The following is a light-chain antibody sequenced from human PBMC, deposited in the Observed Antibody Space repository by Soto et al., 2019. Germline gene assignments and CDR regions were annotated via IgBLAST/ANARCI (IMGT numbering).Light chain of an antibody. CDR2: SNT. J-gene: IGLJ2*01. CDR1: SSNIGSNT. Sequence: QSVLTQPPSASGTPGQRVTISCSGSSSNIGSNTVNWYQQLPGTAPKLLMYSNTQRPSGVPDRFSGSKSGTSASLAISGLQSEDDADYYCAAWDDSLNGVVFGGGTKLTFL. CDR3: AAWDDSLNGVV. V-gene: IGLV1-44*01.